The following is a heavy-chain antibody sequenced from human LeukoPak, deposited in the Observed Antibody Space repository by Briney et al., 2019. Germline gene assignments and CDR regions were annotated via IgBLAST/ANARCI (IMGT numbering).Heavy chain of an antibody. CDR3: ARDLNFCGQTTCAFDI. Sequence: SVKVSCKASGGTFSSYAISWVRQAPGQGLEWMGRIIPIFGTANYAQKFQGRVTITTDESTSTAYMELSSLRSEDTAVYYCARDLNFCGQTTCAFDIWGQGTMVTVSS. V-gene: IGHV1-69*05. CDR2: IIPIFGTA. CDR1: GGTFSSYA. D-gene: IGHD1-1*01. J-gene: IGHJ3*02.